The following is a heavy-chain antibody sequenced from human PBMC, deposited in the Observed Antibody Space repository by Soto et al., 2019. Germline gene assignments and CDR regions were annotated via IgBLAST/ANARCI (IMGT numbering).Heavy chain of an antibody. Sequence: ESVGGLVQPGGSLRLSCADSGFPFSNYAMSWVRQAPGKGLEWVSSISGSGDNTYYADSVKGRFTISRDNSKNTLYLQMNSLRAEDTAVYYCTKAGYCSGGSCHVAFDIWGQGTMVTVSS. CDR1: GFPFSNYA. CDR3: TKAGYCSGGSCHVAFDI. CDR2: ISGSGDNT. D-gene: IGHD2-15*01. V-gene: IGHV3-23*01. J-gene: IGHJ3*02.